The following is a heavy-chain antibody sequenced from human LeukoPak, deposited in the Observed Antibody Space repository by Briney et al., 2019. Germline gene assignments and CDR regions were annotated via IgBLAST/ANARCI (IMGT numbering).Heavy chain of an antibody. J-gene: IGHJ5*01. CDR1: GGSISSYY. CDR3: ARHSFCFDS. CDR2: IYYSGST. V-gene: IGHV4-59*08. Sequence: SETLSLTCTVSGGSISSYYWSWIRQPPGKGLEWIGYIYYSGSTNNNPSLKGRVTISVDTSKNQFSLKLTSVTAADTAVYYCARHSFCFDSWGQGTLVIVSS.